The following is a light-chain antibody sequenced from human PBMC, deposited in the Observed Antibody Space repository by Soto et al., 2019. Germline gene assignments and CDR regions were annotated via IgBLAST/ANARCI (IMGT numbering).Light chain of an antibody. V-gene: IGKV3-15*01. Sequence: EIVMTQSPATLSVSPGERATLSCRASQSVSSNLAWYQQKPGQAPRLLIFGESTRATGIPARFSGSGSGTEFTLTISSLQSEDFAVYSCQQYNTWPPITFGPGTRLDIK. CDR1: QSVSSN. J-gene: IGKJ5*01. CDR3: QQYNTWPPIT. CDR2: GES.